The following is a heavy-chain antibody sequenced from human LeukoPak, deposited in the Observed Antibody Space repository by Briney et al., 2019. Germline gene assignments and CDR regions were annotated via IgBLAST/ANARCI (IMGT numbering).Heavy chain of an antibody. V-gene: IGHV3-23*01. CDR1: GFTFSSYA. J-gene: IGHJ3*02. CDR3: AKDRDYYGSGAAFDI. CDR2: ISGSGGST. Sequence: PGGSLRLSCAAAGFTFSSYAMSWVRQAPGKGLEWVSAISGSGGSTYYADSVKGRFTISRDNSKNTLYLQMNSLRAEDTAVYYCAKDRDYYGSGAAFDIWGQGTMVTVSS. D-gene: IGHD3-10*01.